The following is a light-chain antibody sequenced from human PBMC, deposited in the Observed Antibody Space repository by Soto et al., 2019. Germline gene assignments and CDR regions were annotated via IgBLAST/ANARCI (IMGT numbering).Light chain of an antibody. V-gene: IGKV3-20*01. Sequence: EIVLTQSPGTLSLSPGERATLSCRASQSVSSSYLARYQQKPGQAPRLLIYGASSRATGIPDRFSGSGSGTDFTLTISRLEPEDFAVYYCQQYGSSRTFGQVTKVESK. CDR2: GAS. CDR1: QSVSSSY. CDR3: QQYGSSRT. J-gene: IGKJ1*01.